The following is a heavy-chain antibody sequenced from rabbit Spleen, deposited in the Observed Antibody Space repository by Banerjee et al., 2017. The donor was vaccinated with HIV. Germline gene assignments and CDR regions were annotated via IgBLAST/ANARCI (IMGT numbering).Heavy chain of an antibody. CDR3: ARDTSSSFSSYGMDL. CDR2: IDTGTSNSA. J-gene: IGHJ6*01. D-gene: IGHD1-1*01. Sequence: QEQLVESGGGLVKPEGSLKLSCTASGFSFSNKAVMCWVRQAPGKGLEWIAYIDTGTSNSAVYASWAKGRFTCSKTSSTTVTLQMTRLTAADTATYFCARDTSSSFSSYGMDLWGPGTLVTVS. CDR1: GFSFSNKAV. V-gene: IGHV1S45*01.